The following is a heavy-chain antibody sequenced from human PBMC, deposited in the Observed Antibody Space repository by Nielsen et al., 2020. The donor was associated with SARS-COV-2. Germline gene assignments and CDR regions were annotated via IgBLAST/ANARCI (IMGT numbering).Heavy chain of an antibody. Sequence: GESLKISCAASGFTFSSYGMHWVRQAPGKGLEWVAVIWYDGSNKYYADSVKGRFTISRDNSKNTLYLQMNSLRHDDTAVYYCARETFEYTSSFYDYWGQGTLVTVSS. CDR1: GFTFSSYG. J-gene: IGHJ4*02. CDR3: ARETFEYTSSFYDY. D-gene: IGHD6-6*01. CDR2: IWYDGSNK. V-gene: IGHV3-33*01.